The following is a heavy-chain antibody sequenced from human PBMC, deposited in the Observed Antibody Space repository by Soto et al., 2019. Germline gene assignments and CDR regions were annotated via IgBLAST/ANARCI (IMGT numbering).Heavy chain of an antibody. Sequence: QVQLVESGGGVVQPGRSLRLSCAASGFTFSSYAMHWVSKAPGKGLEWVAVIWNDGTNKYYADYVKGRFTISRDNSKTTLYLQKNSLRAEDTAVYYCARDTWNYVSAFDIWGQGTMVTVSS. D-gene: IGHD1-7*01. J-gene: IGHJ3*02. CDR1: GFTFSSYA. V-gene: IGHV3-33*01. CDR3: ARDTWNYVSAFDI. CDR2: IWNDGTNK.